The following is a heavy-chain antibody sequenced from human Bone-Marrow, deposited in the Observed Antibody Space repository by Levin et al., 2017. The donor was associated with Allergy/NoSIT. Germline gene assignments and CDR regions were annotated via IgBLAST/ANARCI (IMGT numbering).Heavy chain of an antibody. CDR2: INSDGSST. CDR1: GFTFSSYW. J-gene: IGHJ4*02. D-gene: IGHD6-19*01. CDR3: ARDQVRRRGVSVAGTFGY. Sequence: GESLKISCAASGFTFSSYWMHWVRQAPGKGLVWVSRINSDGSSTSYADSVKGRFTISRDNAKNTLYLQMNSLRAEDTAVYYCARDQVRRRGVSVAGTFGYWGQGTLVTVSS. V-gene: IGHV3-74*01.